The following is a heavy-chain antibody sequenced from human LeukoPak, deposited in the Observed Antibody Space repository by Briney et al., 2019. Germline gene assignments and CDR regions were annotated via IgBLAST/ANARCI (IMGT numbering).Heavy chain of an antibody. CDR1: GFTFDDYA. Sequence: SLRLSCAASGFTFDDYAMHWVRQAPGKGLEWVSGISWNSGSIGYADSVKGRFTIPRDNAKNSLYLQMNSLRAEDMALYYCARSVEMATRIDYWGQGTLVTVSS. CDR2: ISWNSGSI. CDR3: ARSVEMATRIDY. J-gene: IGHJ4*02. D-gene: IGHD5-24*01. V-gene: IGHV3-9*03.